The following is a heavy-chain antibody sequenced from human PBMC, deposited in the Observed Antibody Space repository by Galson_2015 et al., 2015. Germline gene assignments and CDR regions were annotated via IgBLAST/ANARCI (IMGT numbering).Heavy chain of an antibody. CDR3: AKRAKWSRGHMYYFGQ. Sequence: SLRLSCAASGFTLAIYDMTWVRQAPGKGLEWVSGISDSGGSTYYADSVKGRFTISRDNSKDTLYLQMNSLRADDTAVYYCAKRAKWSRGHMYYFGQWGQGTQVTVSS. D-gene: IGHD2-15*01. CDR2: ISDSGGST. V-gene: IGHV3-23*01. CDR1: GFTLAIYD. J-gene: IGHJ4*02.